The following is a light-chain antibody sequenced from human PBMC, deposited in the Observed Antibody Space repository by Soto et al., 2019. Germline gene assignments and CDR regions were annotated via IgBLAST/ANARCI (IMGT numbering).Light chain of an antibody. Sequence: ETMMTQSPDTLSVSLGERATLSCRASQSLRSSLAWYQQKPGQAPRLLIYDASTRATGIPARFSGSGSGTDFTLTISGLQSEDFATYYCQHYNSYSEAFGQGTKV. J-gene: IGKJ1*01. CDR3: QHYNSYSEA. CDR1: QSLRSS. CDR2: DAS. V-gene: IGKV3-15*01.